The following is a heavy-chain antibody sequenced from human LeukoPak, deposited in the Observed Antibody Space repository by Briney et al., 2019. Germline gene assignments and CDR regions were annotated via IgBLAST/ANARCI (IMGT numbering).Heavy chain of an antibody. CDR1: GYISTDYA. J-gene: IGHJ6*03. CDR3: ARGRGTSGSNRDFYYYYYMDV. Sequence: GASVKVSCKASGYISTDYAIHWLRQAPGQRPEWMGWMNGGNGNTKYSQKFQGRITLIRDTSAATAYMELSSLRHDDLAVYYCARGRGTSGSNRDFYYYYYMDVWGKGTTVTLSS. V-gene: IGHV1-3*01. CDR2: MNGGNGNT. D-gene: IGHD2-15*01.